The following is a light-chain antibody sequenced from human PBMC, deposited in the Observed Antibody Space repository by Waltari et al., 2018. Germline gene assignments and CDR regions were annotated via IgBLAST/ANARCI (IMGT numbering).Light chain of an antibody. CDR1: SSDVGRHNL. Sequence: QSALTQPASVSGSPGQSITISCTGTSSDVGRHNLVSWYQQHPGKAPKLMIYEGSKRPSGVSNRFSGSKSGNTASLTISGLQAEDEADYYCCSYTSSGSLLFGGGTKLTVL. CDR3: CSYTSSGSLL. J-gene: IGLJ2*01. V-gene: IGLV2-23*01. CDR2: EGS.